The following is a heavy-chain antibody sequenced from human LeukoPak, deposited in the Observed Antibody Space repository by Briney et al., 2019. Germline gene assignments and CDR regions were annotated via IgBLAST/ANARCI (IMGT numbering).Heavy chain of an antibody. CDR1: GGSISSYY. D-gene: IGHD6-13*01. Sequence: SETLSLTCTVSGGSISSYYWSWIRQPPGKGLEWIGYIYYSGSTNYNPSLKSRVTISVDTSKNQFSLKLSSVTAAGTAVYYCARDPAAADTFHDYWGQGTLVTVSS. J-gene: IGHJ4*02. CDR2: IYYSGST. CDR3: ARDPAAADTFHDY. V-gene: IGHV4-59*01.